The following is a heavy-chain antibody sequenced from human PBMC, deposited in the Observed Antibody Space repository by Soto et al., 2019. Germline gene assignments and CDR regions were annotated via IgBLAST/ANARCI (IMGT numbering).Heavy chain of an antibody. J-gene: IGHJ5*02. V-gene: IGHV4-4*02. CDR1: GGSISSSNW. CDR3: ARDPTAAAEFSNWFDP. D-gene: IGHD6-13*01. Sequence: SETLSLTCAVSGGSISSSNWWSWVRQPPGKGLEWIGEIYHSGSTNYNPSLKSRVTISVDKSKNQFSLKLSSVTAADTAVYYCARDPTAAAEFSNWFDPWGQGTLVTVSS. CDR2: IYHSGST.